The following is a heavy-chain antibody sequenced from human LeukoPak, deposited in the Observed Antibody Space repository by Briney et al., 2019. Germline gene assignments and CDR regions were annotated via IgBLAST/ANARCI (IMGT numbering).Heavy chain of an antibody. V-gene: IGHV4-39*07. D-gene: IGHD4-17*01. Sequence: SETLSLTCTVSGGSISSSSYYWGWIRQPPGKGLEWIGSIYYSGSTYYNPSLKSRVTISVDTSKNQFSLKLSSVTAADTAVYYCARDGKGSLDYGDNDFEYWGQGTLVTVSS. CDR3: ARDGKGSLDYGDNDFEY. J-gene: IGHJ4*02. CDR2: IYYSGST. CDR1: GGSISSSSYY.